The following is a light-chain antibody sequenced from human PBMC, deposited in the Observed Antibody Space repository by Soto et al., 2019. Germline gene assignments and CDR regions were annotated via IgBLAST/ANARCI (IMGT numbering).Light chain of an antibody. CDR2: GAS. CDR1: QSVSSN. Sequence: EIVMTQSPATLSVSPGERATLSCRASQSVSSNLAWYQQKPGQAPRLLIYGASTRATGIRARFSGSGSGTEFTLTISSLQSEDFAVYYCQQYNNWAPITFGQGTKLEIK. J-gene: IGKJ2*01. V-gene: IGKV3-15*01. CDR3: QQYNNWAPIT.